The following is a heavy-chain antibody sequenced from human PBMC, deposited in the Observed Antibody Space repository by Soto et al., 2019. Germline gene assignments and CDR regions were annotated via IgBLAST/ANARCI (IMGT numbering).Heavy chain of an antibody. CDR1: GGSISSGGYY. V-gene: IGHV4-31*03. CDR3: ARSISP. Sequence: SETLSLTCTASGGSISSGGYYWSWIRQHPGKGLDPQHPGKGLEWIGYIYYSGFTYYNPSLKSRVTISVDTSKNQFSLKLSSVTAADTAVYYCARSISPWGQGTLVTVSS. D-gene: IGHD3-3*01. CDR2: IYYSGFT. J-gene: IGHJ5*02.